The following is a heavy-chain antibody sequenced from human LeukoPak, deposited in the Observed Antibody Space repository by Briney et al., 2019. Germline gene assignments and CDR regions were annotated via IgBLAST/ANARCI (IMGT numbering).Heavy chain of an antibody. J-gene: IGHJ4*02. CDR1: GGSFSGYY. V-gene: IGHV4-34*01. CDR2: INHSGSS. Sequence: SETLSLTCAVYGGSFSGYYWSWIRQPPGKGLEWIGEINHSGSSNYNPSLKSRVTISVDTSKNQFSLKVGSMTAADTAVYYCARAGGYGLIDYWGQGTMVTVSS. D-gene: IGHD5-18*01. CDR3: ARAGGYGLIDY.